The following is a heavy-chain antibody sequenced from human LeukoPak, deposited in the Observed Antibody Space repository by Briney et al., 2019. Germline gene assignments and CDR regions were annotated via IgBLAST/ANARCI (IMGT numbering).Heavy chain of an antibody. Sequence: GTSLRLSCAVSGFTMRNFGMHWVRHAPGKGLEWVAVIWYDGSQRHYMDSVKGRFAISRENSMNTLSLQMNGLRVEDTAVYYCVRGADMNYNFEISFYFDSWGQGALVIVSS. CDR1: GFTMRNFG. CDR3: VRGADMNYNFEISFYFDS. V-gene: IGHV3-33*01. J-gene: IGHJ4*02. D-gene: IGHD3-3*01. CDR2: IWYDGSQR.